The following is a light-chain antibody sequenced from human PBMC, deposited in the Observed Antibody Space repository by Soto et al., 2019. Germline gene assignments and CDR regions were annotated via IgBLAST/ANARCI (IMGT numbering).Light chain of an antibody. CDR2: LGS. V-gene: IGKV2-28*01. CDR3: MPTLKAPWT. CDR1: QSLLHSEVYNH. Sequence: DIVMTQSTLSLPVTPGEPASISCRSSQSLLHSEVYNHLDWYLQKPGQSPQLFICLGSNRASGVIDKYSSSGSVTDFTMTILRVEADDFGVYYFMPTLKAPWTLGQWT. J-gene: IGKJ1*01.